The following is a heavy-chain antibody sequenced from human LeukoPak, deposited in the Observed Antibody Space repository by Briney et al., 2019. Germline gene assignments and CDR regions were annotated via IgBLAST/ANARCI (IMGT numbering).Heavy chain of an antibody. V-gene: IGHV1-18*04. Sequence: ASVKVSCKASGYTFTGYYMHWVRQAPGQGLEWMGWISAYNGNTNYAQKLQGRVTMTTDTSTSTAYMELRSLRSDDTAVYYCATTRYSSGWYEDYWGQGTLVTVSS. CDR1: GYTFTGYY. D-gene: IGHD6-19*01. J-gene: IGHJ4*02. CDR3: ATTRYSSGWYEDY. CDR2: ISAYNGNT.